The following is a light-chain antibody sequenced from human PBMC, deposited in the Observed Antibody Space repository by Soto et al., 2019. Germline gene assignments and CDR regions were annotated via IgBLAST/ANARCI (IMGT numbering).Light chain of an antibody. CDR1: QSVSSN. CDR2: GAS. CDR3: QQYNSYRT. V-gene: IGKV3-15*01. Sequence: VMTQSPATLSVSPGERATLSCRASQSVSSNLAWYQQKPGQAPSLLIYGASTRATGIPARFSGSGSGTEFTLTISSLQPDDFATYDCQQYNSYRTFGQGTKVDIK. J-gene: IGKJ1*01.